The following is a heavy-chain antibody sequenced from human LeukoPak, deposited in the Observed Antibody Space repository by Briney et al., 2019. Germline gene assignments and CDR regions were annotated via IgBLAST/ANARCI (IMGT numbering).Heavy chain of an antibody. Sequence: ETLSLTCAVYGGSFSGYYWSWIRQPPGKGLEWASAISGSGGSTYYADSVKGRFTISRDNSKNTLYLQMNSLRAEDTAVYYCAKGRGSSGYYFDYWGQGTLVTVSS. J-gene: IGHJ4*02. CDR3: AKGRGSSGYYFDY. D-gene: IGHD3-22*01. V-gene: IGHV3-23*01. CDR2: ISGSGGST. CDR1: GGSFSGYY.